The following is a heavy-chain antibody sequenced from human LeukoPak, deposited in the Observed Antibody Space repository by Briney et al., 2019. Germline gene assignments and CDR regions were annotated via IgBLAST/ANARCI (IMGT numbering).Heavy chain of an antibody. CDR2: ITGSGDGT. D-gene: IGHD4-17*01. CDR3: AKRQGHGFDY. V-gene: IGHV3-23*01. CDR1: GFTFSSYA. J-gene: IGHJ4*02. Sequence: PGGSLRLSCTASGFTFSSYAMTWVRQAPGKGLEWVSGITGSGDGTYYADSVKGRFTISRDNSKSTLYLQMNSLRAEDTAVYYCAKRQGHGFDYWGQGTLVTVSS.